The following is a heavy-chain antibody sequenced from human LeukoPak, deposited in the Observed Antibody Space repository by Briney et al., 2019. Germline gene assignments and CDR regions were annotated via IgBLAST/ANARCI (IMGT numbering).Heavy chain of an antibody. Sequence: GGSLTLSCVVSGFTFSSYAMHWVRQAPGKGLEYVSAISSNGGSTYYANSVKGRFTISRDNSKNTLYLQMGSLRVEDMAVYYCARASSGWYGYWGEGTVVSVSS. V-gene: IGHV3-64*01. CDR2: ISSNGGST. CDR3: ARASSGWYGY. J-gene: IGHJ4*02. CDR1: GFTFSSYA. D-gene: IGHD6-19*01.